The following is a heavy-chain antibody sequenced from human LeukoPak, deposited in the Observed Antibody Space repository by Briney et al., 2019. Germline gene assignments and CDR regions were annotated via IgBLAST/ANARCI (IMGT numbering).Heavy chain of an antibody. CDR1: GGSISSSSYY. Sequence: SETLSLTCTISGGSISSSSYYWGWIRQPPGKGLEWIGSIYYSGNTYYNPSLKSRVTISVDTSKNQFSLKLSSVTAADTAVYYCARRETTPGFEYYYDSSGYNDTFDIWGQGTMVTVSS. D-gene: IGHD3-22*01. CDR3: ARRETTPGFEYYYDSSGYNDTFDI. J-gene: IGHJ3*02. V-gene: IGHV4-39*01. CDR2: IYYSGNT.